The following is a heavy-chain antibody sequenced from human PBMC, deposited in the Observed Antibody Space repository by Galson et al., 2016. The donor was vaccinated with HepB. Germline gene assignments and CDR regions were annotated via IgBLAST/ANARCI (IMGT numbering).Heavy chain of an antibody. J-gene: IGHJ5*02. CDR1: GGSASTDTHY. Sequence: SETLSLTCTVSGGSASTDTHYWSWIRQPPGKGLEWIGYTHYSGRTNYNPSLKSRVTISVDTSKNQFSLKLNSVTAADTAVYYCARDRSIAWFDPWGQGTLVTVSS. V-gene: IGHV4-61*01. D-gene: IGHD6-6*01. CDR2: THYSGRT. CDR3: ARDRSIAWFDP.